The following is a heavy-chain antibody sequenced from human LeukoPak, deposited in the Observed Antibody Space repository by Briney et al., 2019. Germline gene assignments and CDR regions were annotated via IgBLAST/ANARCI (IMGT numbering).Heavy chain of an antibody. CDR2: INHSGST. J-gene: IGHJ4*02. Sequence: SETLSLTCAVSGGSISSGGYSWSWIRQPPGKGLEWIGYINHSGSTYYNPSLKSRVTISVDRSKNQFSPKLSSVTAADTAVYYCARGLGVTPFYFDYWGQGTLVTVSS. V-gene: IGHV4-30-2*01. CDR1: GGSISSGGYS. D-gene: IGHD4-23*01. CDR3: ARGLGVTPFYFDY.